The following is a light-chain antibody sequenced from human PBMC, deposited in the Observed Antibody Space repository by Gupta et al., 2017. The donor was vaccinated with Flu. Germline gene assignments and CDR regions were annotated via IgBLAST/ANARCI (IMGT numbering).Light chain of an antibody. CDR3: QQDVSSPYT. Sequence: IVLPQSPGPLSLSPGERATLSCRASQSVSSSYLAWYQQKPGQAPRLLIYLASSRATGIPDRFSGSGSGTDFTLTISRLEPEDFAVYYCQQDVSSPYTFGQGTKLEIK. V-gene: IGKV3-20*01. J-gene: IGKJ2*01. CDR2: LAS. CDR1: QSVSSSY.